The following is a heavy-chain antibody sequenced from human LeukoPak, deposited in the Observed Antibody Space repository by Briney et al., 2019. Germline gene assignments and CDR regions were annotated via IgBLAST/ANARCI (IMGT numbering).Heavy chain of an antibody. CDR1: GGSISSYY. J-gene: IGHJ6*03. Sequence: SETLSLTCTVSGGSISSYYWSWIRQPAGKGLEWIGRIYTSGSTNYNPSLKSRVTMSVDTSKNQFSLKLSSVTAADTAVYYCAGSMVRGVIGFYYYYMDVWGKGTMVTVSS. CDR2: IYTSGST. D-gene: IGHD3-10*01. V-gene: IGHV4-4*07. CDR3: AGSMVRGVIGFYYYYMDV.